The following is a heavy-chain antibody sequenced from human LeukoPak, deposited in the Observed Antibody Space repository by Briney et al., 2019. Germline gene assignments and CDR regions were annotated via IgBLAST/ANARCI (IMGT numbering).Heavy chain of an antibody. D-gene: IGHD5-18*01. V-gene: IGHV4-39*07. CDR1: GGSISSSSYY. J-gene: IGHJ3*02. Sequence: SETLSLTCTVSGGSISSSSYYWGWIRQPPGKGLEWIGSIYYSGSTYYNPSLKSRVTISVDTSKNQFSLKLSSVTAADTAVYYCARDHRGYSYGYGAFDIWGQGTMVTVSS. CDR2: IYYSGST. CDR3: ARDHRGYSYGYGAFDI.